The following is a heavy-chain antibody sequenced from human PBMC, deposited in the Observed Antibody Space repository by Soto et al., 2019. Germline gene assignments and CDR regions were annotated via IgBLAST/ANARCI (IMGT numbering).Heavy chain of an antibody. CDR1: EYRFNSYW. J-gene: IGHJ6*02. CDR2: IYPGDSDT. CDR3: ARQRNAYYGMAV. V-gene: IGHV5-51*01. Sequence: NPGESLKISCKGSEYRFNSYWVGWVRQMPGKGLEWIGMIYPGDSDTTYSPSFEGQVTISADKSSSTAFLEWSTLKASDSAMYYCARQRNAYYGMAVWGQGTTVTVSS.